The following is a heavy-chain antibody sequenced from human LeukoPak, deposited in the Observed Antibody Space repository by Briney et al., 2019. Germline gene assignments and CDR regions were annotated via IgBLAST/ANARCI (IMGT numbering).Heavy chain of an antibody. CDR3: ARGAPVLRFLEWATSDYYYYGMDV. CDR2: INHSGST. Sequence: PSETLSLTCTVSGGSISSYYWSWIRQPPGKGLEWIGEINHSGSTNYNPSLKSRVTISVDTSKNQFSLKLSSVTAADTAVYYCARGAPVLRFLEWATSDYYYYGMDVWGQGTTVTVSS. J-gene: IGHJ6*02. D-gene: IGHD3-3*01. V-gene: IGHV4-34*01. CDR1: GGSISSYY.